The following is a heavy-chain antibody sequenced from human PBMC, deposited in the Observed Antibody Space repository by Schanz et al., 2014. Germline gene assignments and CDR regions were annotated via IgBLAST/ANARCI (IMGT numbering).Heavy chain of an antibody. D-gene: IGHD4-4*01. Sequence: EVHLVDSGGTLVQPGGSLRLSCVGSGFTFSASAIHWVRQASGKGLEWVGRVRTKDNHYATSYGASVSGRFTISRDDSKNTAYLQMTSLRTGDTAMYYCASYDNSGPYYLNHWGRGTLVTVSS. V-gene: IGHV3-73*01. CDR2: VRTKDNHYAT. J-gene: IGHJ5*02. CDR3: ASYDNSGPYYLNH. CDR1: GFTFSASA.